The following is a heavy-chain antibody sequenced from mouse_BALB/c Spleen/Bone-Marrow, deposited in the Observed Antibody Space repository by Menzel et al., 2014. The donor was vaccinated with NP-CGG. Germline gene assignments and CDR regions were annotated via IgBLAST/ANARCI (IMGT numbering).Heavy chain of an antibody. CDR3: ARDY. CDR1: GYTFXDTW. J-gene: IGHJ2*02. CDR2: INPCTGYA. Sequence: VQLQQSGPELAKPGASVKMSCKASGYTFXDTWIHWIKQRPGQGLEWIGYINPCTGYAEYNQKFKDKATLTVDKSSSTAYMQLSSLTSACSAVYYCARDYWGQGTSLTVSS. V-gene: IGHV1-7*01.